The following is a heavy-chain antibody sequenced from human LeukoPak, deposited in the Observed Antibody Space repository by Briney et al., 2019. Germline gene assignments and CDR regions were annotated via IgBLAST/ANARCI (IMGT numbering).Heavy chain of an antibody. V-gene: IGHV3-53*01. CDR2: LYSGGST. J-gene: IGHJ4*02. CDR3: ARVYSSGWRYFDY. D-gene: IGHD6-19*01. Sequence: GGSLRLSCAVSGFTVNTNYMSWVRQSPGKGLEWVSILYSGGSTYYADSVKGRFTISRDDSKNTVYLQMNSLRAEDTAVYYCARVYSSGWRYFDYWGQGTLVTVSS. CDR1: GFTVNTNY.